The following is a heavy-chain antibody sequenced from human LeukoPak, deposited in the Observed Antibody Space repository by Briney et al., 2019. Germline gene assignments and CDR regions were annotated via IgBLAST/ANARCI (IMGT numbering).Heavy chain of an antibody. V-gene: IGHV1-2*02. D-gene: IGHD6-19*01. CDR3: ARDRIDRYSSGWHAFDI. Sequence: GASVKVSCKASGYTFTGYYMHWVRQAPGQGLEWMGWINPNSGGTNYAQKLQGRVTMTTDTSTSTAYMELRSLRSDDTAVYYCARDRIDRYSSGWHAFDIWGQGTMVTVSS. CDR1: GYTFTGYY. CDR2: INPNSGGT. J-gene: IGHJ3*02.